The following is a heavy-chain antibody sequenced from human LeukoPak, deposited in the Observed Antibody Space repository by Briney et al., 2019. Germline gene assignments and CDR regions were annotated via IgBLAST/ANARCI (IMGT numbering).Heavy chain of an antibody. CDR1: GGSFSGYY. CDR3: AGGGRDGYLLDY. Sequence: SETLSLTCAVYGGSFSGYYWSWIRQPPGKGLEWIGEINHSGSTNYNPSLKSRVTISVDTSKNQFSLKLSSVTAADTAVYYCAGGGRDGYLLDYWGQGTLVTVSS. J-gene: IGHJ4*02. CDR2: INHSGST. D-gene: IGHD5-24*01. V-gene: IGHV4-34*01.